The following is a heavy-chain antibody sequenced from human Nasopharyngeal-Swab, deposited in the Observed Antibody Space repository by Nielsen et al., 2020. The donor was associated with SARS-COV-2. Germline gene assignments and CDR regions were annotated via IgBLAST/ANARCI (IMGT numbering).Heavy chain of an antibody. CDR3: AAGSDY. CDR1: GFNLRTYV. J-gene: IGHJ4*02. D-gene: IGHD2-15*01. CDR2: ISYDGNYK. V-gene: IGHV3-30-3*01. Sequence: GESLKISCTASGFNLRTYVMYWVRQAPGKGLEWVASISYDGNYKSYADSVKGRFTISRDDSENTLYLQMNSLKTEDTAVYYCAAGSDYWCQGTLVTVSS.